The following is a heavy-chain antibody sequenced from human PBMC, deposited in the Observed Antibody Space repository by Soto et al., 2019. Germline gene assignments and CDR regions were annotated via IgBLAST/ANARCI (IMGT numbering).Heavy chain of an antibody. V-gene: IGHV5-51*01. CDR2: IYPGDSDT. D-gene: IGHD4-4*01. J-gene: IGHJ3*02. Sequence: ESLKISYKGSGYSFPTYWIVWVRQMPGKGLEWMGIIYPGDSDTRYSPSFQGQVTISADKSISTAYLQWSGLKASDTAMYYCARHGGGNYPPLHDAFDIWGQGTMVTVSS. CDR1: GYSFPTYW. CDR3: ARHGGGNYPPLHDAFDI.